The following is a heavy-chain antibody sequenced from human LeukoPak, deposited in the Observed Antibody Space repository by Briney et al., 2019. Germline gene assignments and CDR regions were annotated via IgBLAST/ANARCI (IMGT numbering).Heavy chain of an antibody. CDR1: GFTFSSYA. CDR2: ISYHGSNK. Sequence: PGRSLRLSCAASGFTFSSYAMHWVRQAPGKGLEWVALISYHGSNKYYADSVKGRFTISRDNSKNTLYLQLNSLRVEDTAVYYCTGGGGVGAKYWGQGTLVTVSS. CDR3: TGGGGVGAKY. J-gene: IGHJ4*02. D-gene: IGHD1-26*01. V-gene: IGHV3-30*14.